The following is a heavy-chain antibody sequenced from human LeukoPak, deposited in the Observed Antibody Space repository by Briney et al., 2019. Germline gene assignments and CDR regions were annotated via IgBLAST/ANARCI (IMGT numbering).Heavy chain of an antibody. CDR1: GFTFSRYW. Sequence: GGSLRLSCAASGFTFSRYWMSWVRQAPGKGLEWVANIKQDGSEKDYVDSVKGRFTISRDNAKNSLYLQMNSLTAEDTAVYYCARGADGVSSNSRGWFDPWGQGTLVTVSS. D-gene: IGHD2-15*01. CDR3: ARGADGVSSNSRGWFDP. CDR2: IKQDGSEK. J-gene: IGHJ5*02. V-gene: IGHV3-7*01.